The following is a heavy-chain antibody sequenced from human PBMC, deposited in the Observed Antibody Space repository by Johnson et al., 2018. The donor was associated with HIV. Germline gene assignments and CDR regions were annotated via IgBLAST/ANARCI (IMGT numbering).Heavy chain of an antibody. CDR1: GFTFDDYG. D-gene: IGHD3-10*01. V-gene: IGHV3-30*03. Sequence: QVQLVESGGGVVRPGGSLRLSCAASGFTFDDYGMSWVRQAPGQGLEWVALISYDGTKKNYADSVKGRFTISRDNAKNTVYLQMDSLRDEDMAVYYCARGALGSFDIWGQGTMVTVSA. CDR3: ARGALGSFDI. J-gene: IGHJ3*02. CDR2: ISYDGTKK.